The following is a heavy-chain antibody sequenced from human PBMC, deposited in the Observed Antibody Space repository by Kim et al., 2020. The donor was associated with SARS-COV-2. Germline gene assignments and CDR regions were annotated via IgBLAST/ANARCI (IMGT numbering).Heavy chain of an antibody. J-gene: IGHJ2*01. V-gene: IGHV3-48*02. CDR3: ARDTILTGYYPSFDL. D-gene: IGHD3-9*01. Sequence: GGSLRLSCAASGFTFSSYSMNWVRQAPGKGLEWVSYISSSSSTIYYADSVKGRFTISRDNAKNSLYLQMNSLRDEDTAVYYCARDTILTGYYPSFDLWGRGTLVTVSS. CDR2: ISSSSSTI. CDR1: GFTFSSYS.